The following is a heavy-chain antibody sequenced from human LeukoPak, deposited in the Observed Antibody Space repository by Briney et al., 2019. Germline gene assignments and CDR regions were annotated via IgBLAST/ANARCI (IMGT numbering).Heavy chain of an antibody. CDR2: FDPEDGET. D-gene: IGHD3-22*01. CDR1: GYTLTELF. V-gene: IGHV1-24*01. J-gene: IGHJ4*02. CDR3: ATSHDYYDSSGYYYY. Sequence: ALVKVSCKVSGYTLTELFMHWVRQAPGKGLEWMGGFDPEDGETIYAQKFQGRVTMTEDTSTDTAYMELSSLRSEDTAVYYCATSHDYYDSSGYYYYWGQGTLVTVSS.